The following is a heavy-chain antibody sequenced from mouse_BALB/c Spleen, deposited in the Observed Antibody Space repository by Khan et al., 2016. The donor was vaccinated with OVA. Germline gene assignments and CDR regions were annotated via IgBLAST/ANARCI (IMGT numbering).Heavy chain of an antibody. V-gene: IGHV1-18*01. CDR2: INPKNGVT. D-gene: IGHD3-3*01. Sequence: VQLKQSGPELVKPGASVKISCKTSGYTFTEYTLHWVKQSHGKSLEWIGVINPKNGVTSYNQKFKGKAILTVDKSSSTAYMEFRSLTSEDSAVYYCARDAGRYWGQGTSVTVFS. CDR1: GYTFTEYT. CDR3: ARDAGRY. J-gene: IGHJ4*01.